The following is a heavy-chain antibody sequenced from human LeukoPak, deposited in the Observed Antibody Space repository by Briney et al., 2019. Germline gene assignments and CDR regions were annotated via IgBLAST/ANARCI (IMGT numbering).Heavy chain of an antibody. Sequence: SVKVSCKASGGTFSSYAISWVRQAPGQGLEWMGGIIPIFGTANYAQKFQGRVTITADESTSTAYMELSSLRSEDTAVYYRARSVGGATPLDYWGQGTLVTVSS. J-gene: IGHJ4*02. CDR1: GGTFSSYA. D-gene: IGHD1-26*01. CDR2: IIPIFGTA. CDR3: ARSVGGATPLDY. V-gene: IGHV1-69*13.